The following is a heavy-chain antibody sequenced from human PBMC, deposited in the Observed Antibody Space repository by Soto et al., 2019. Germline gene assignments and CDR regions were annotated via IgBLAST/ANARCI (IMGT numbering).Heavy chain of an antibody. V-gene: IGHV1-2*02. Sequence: ASVKVSCKASGYTFTGYYIFWMRQAPGQGLEWMGWINPNNGATRYAQKFQDRVTITSDTSTSTSYVELSRLRSDDTAVYYCARELLTIGGIDPWGQGTLVTVSS. D-gene: IGHD3-16*01. CDR2: INPNNGAT. J-gene: IGHJ5*02. CDR1: GYTFTGYY. CDR3: ARELLTIGGIDP.